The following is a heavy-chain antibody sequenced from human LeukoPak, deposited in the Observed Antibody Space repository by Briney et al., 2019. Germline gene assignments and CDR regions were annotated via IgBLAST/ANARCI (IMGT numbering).Heavy chain of an antibody. D-gene: IGHD3-10*01. CDR1: GGSISSYY. Sequence: SETLSLTCTVSGGSISSYYWSWIRQPPGKGLEWIGYIYYSGSTNYNPSLKSRVTISVDTSKNQFSLKLSSVTAADTAVYYCAGLPDYGSGIDGTHYYGMDVWGQGTTVTVSS. CDR2: IYYSGST. V-gene: IGHV4-59*08. CDR3: AGLPDYGSGIDGTHYYGMDV. J-gene: IGHJ6*02.